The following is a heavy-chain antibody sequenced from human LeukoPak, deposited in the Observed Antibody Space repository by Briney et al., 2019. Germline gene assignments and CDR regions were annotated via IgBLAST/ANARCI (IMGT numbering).Heavy chain of an antibody. CDR1: GDNFTTSW. D-gene: IGHD3-22*01. J-gene: IGHJ3*02. V-gene: IGHV5-51*01. CDR2: IYPGDSDT. Sequence: GESLKISCKGSGDNFTTSWFGWVRQMPGKGLEWMGIIYPGDSDTRYSPSFQGQVTISADKSINTAYLQWSSLKASDTAMYYCARRVPYYYDSSGLGSDAFDIWGQGTMVTVSS. CDR3: ARRVPYYYDSSGLGSDAFDI.